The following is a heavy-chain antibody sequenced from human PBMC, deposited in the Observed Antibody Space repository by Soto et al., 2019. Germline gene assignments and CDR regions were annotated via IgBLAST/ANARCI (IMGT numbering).Heavy chain of an antibody. CDR2: ISAYNGNT. Sequence: ASVKVSCKASGYTVTSYGISWVRQAPGQGLEWMGWISAYNGNTNYAQKLQGRVTMTTDTSTSTAYMELRSLRSDDTAVYYCARTAGELSLFLYGMEVSGPGTTVTVSS. J-gene: IGHJ6*02. D-gene: IGHD3-16*02. CDR3: ARTAGELSLFLYGMEV. CDR1: GYTVTSYG. V-gene: IGHV1-18*01.